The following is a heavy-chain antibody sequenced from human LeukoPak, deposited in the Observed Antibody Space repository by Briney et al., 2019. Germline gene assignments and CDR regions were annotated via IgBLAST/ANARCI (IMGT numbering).Heavy chain of an antibody. J-gene: IGHJ4*02. Sequence: SVKVSCKASGYTFTSYGISWVRQAPGQGLEWMGGIIPIFGTANYAQKFQGRVTITTDESTSTACMELSSLRSEDTAVYYCARGYHDSSGSPADYWGQGTLVTVSS. V-gene: IGHV1-69*05. CDR1: GYTFTSYG. CDR3: ARGYHDSSGSPADY. D-gene: IGHD3-22*01. CDR2: IIPIFGTA.